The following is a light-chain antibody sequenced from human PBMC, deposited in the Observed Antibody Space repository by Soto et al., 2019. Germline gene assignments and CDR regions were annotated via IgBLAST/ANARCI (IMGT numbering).Light chain of an antibody. J-gene: IGKJ4*01. V-gene: IGKV3-11*01. CDR1: QSVNSH. Sequence: EIVLTQSPVTLSLSPGERAALSCRASQSVNSHLAWYQQKPGQAPRLLIYDASNRAAGIPARFSGSGSGTDFILIINSLEPEDLAFYYCQQRSNWPLTFGGGTKVEIK. CDR2: DAS. CDR3: QQRSNWPLT.